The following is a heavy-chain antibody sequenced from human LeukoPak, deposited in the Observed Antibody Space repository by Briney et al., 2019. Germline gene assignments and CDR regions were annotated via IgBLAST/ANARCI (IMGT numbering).Heavy chain of an antibody. J-gene: IGHJ6*02. CDR1: GYTFTSYD. D-gene: IGHD2-2*01. CDR3: ARVPSSTRYYGMDV. Sequence: ASVKVSCKASGYTFTSYDINWVRQATGQGLEWMGWMNPNSGNTGYAQKFQGRVTMTRYTSISTAYMELSSLRSEDTAVYYCARVPSSTRYYGMDVWGQGTTVTVSS. CDR2: MNPNSGNT. V-gene: IGHV1-8*01.